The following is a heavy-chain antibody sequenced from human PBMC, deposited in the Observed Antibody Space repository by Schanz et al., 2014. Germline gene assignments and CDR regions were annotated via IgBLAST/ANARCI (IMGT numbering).Heavy chain of an antibody. CDR1: GYTFTAYG. V-gene: IGHV1-18*01. J-gene: IGHJ4*02. Sequence: QVQLVQSWAEVKGPGASVKVSCKASGYTFTAYGINWVRQAPGQGLEWIGWISAQTGDTRYAQKMQGRVTMTRDVSSTTAFLELRSLRYDDTAVYYCARAFGGYDPAGALDYWGQGTLVTVSS. CDR3: ARAFGGYDPAGALDY. D-gene: IGHD5-12*01. CDR2: ISAQTGDT.